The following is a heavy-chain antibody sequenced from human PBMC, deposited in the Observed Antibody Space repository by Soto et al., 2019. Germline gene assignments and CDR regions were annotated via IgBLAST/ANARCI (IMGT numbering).Heavy chain of an antibody. CDR2: ISAYNGNT. CDR3: ARDKAHYYDSSGYALGDY. D-gene: IGHD3-22*01. Sequence: QVQLGQSGAEVKKPGASVKVSCKASGYTFTSYGISWVRQAPGQGLEWMGWISAYNGNTNYAQKLQGRVTMTTDTSTSTAYMEQRSLRADDTAVYYCARDKAHYYDSSGYALGDYWGQGTLVTVSS. CDR1: GYTFTSYG. V-gene: IGHV1-18*04. J-gene: IGHJ4*02.